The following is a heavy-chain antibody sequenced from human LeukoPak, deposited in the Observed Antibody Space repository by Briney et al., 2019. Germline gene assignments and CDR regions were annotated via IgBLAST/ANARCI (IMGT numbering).Heavy chain of an antibody. V-gene: IGHV3-48*01. CDR2: ISSSSSTI. Sequence: GGSLRPSCAASGFTFSSYSMNWVRQAPGKGLEWVSYISSSSSTIYYADSVKGRFTISRDNAKNSLYLQMNSLRAEDTAVYYCARDRPLLQQLVPDNWFDPWGQGTLVTVSS. CDR1: GFTFSSYS. J-gene: IGHJ5*02. CDR3: ARDRPLLQQLVPDNWFDP. D-gene: IGHD6-13*01.